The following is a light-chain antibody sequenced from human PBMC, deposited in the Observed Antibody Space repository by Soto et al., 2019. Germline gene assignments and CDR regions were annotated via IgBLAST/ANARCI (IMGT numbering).Light chain of an antibody. V-gene: IGKV3-20*01. CDR3: QQFGSSPRGT. CDR1: QSVSSSY. CDR2: GAS. Sequence: EIVLTQSPGTLSLSPGERATLSCRASQSVSSSYLAWYQQKPGQAPRLLIYGASSRATGIPDRFSGSGSGTDFTLTISRLEPEDFAVYYCQQFGSSPRGTFGQGTKVKIK. J-gene: IGKJ1*01.